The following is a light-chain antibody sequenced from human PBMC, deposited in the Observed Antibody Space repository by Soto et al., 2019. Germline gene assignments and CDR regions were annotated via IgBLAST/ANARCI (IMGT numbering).Light chain of an antibody. Sequence: DVPMTQSPSSLSASVGDRVTITCRTSQTITNFLNWYQQIPGKAPKLLIHTASNLQSRVPSRFPGRGSGTNFTLTVASLQPEDFATYYYQQSYGVHYTFGPGTTVDIK. J-gene: IGKJ3*01. CDR1: QTITNF. CDR2: TAS. CDR3: QQSYGVHYT. V-gene: IGKV1-39*01.